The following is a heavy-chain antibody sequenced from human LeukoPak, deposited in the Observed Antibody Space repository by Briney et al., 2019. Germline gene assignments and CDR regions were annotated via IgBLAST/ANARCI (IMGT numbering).Heavy chain of an antibody. CDR3: ARGPYSSSSDY. CDR2: INPSGGST. Sequence: GASVKVSCKASGGTFSSDAINWVRQAPGQGLEWMGIINPSGGSTSYAQKFQGRVTMTRDTSTSTVYMELSSLRSEDTAVYYCARGPYSSSSDYWGQGTLVTVSS. CDR1: GGTFSSDA. D-gene: IGHD6-6*01. V-gene: IGHV1-46*01. J-gene: IGHJ4*02.